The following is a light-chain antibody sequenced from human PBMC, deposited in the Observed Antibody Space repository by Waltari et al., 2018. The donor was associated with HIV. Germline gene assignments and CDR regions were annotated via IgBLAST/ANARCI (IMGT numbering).Light chain of an antibody. V-gene: IGLV2-23*02. CDR2: EVS. CDR1: SSDVGSYNF. CDR3: CSYAGSSTWV. J-gene: IGLJ3*02. Sequence: QSALTQPASVSGSPGQSITISCTGTSSDVGSYNFVSWYQQHPGKAPKLMIYEVSKRPSGVSNRFSGSKSGNTASRTISGLQAEDEADYYCCSYAGSSTWVFGGGTKLTVL.